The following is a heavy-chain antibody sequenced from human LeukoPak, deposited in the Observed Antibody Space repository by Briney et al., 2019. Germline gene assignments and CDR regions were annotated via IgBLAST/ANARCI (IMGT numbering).Heavy chain of an antibody. V-gene: IGHV3-30*04. CDR2: ISFDGRNE. CDR1: GFTFSSYA. J-gene: IGHJ5*02. Sequence: GGSLRLPCAASGFTFSSYAMHWVRQAPGKGLEWVAVISFDGRNEHYTDSVKGRFTISRDDSKNTLYLQMSNLRIEDTALYYCARDQGGPWGQGTLVTVSS. CDR3: ARDQGGP.